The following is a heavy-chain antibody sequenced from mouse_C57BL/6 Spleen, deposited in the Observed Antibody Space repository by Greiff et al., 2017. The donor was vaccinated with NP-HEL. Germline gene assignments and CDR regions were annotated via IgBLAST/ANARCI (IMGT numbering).Heavy chain of an antibody. CDR1: GFTFSDYG. CDR2: ISSGSSTI. CDR3: ARGGLLQGDYAMDY. J-gene: IGHJ4*01. D-gene: IGHD2-3*01. Sequence: EVKLMESGGGLVKPGGSLKLSCAASGFTFSDYGMHWVRQAPEKGLEWVAYISSGSSTIYYADTVKGRFTISRDNAKNTLFLQMTSLRSEDTAMYYCARGGLLQGDYAMDYWGQGTSVTVSS. V-gene: IGHV5-17*01.